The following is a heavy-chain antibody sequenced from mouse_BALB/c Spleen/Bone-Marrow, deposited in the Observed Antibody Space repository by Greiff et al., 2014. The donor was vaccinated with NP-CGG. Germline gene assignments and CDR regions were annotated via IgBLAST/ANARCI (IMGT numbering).Heavy chain of an antibody. CDR1: GFTFTDYY. CDR2: IRNKANGYTT. Sequence: VTLKESGGGLVQPGGSLRLSCATSGFTFTDYYMSWVRQTPGKALEWLGFIRNKANGYTTDYSVSVKGRFTISRDNSQSILYLQMNTLRAEDSATYYCARDENYDIYWYFDVWGAGTTVTVSS. V-gene: IGHV7-3*02. J-gene: IGHJ1*01. CDR3: ARDENYDIYWYFDV. D-gene: IGHD1-1*01.